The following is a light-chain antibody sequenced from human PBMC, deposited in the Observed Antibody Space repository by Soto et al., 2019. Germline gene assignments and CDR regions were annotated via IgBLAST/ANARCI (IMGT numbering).Light chain of an antibody. Sequence: QSALTQPASVSGSPGQSITISCTGTSSDVGDYNYVSWYQQHPGRPLKLMIYDISNRPAGVSTRFSDPKSGSTAALTSSVREAEDEGEDYGSSYTSSTTRVFGTGTKVTVL. V-gene: IGLV2-14*01. CDR1: SSDVGDYNY. CDR3: SSYTSSTTRV. J-gene: IGLJ1*01. CDR2: DIS.